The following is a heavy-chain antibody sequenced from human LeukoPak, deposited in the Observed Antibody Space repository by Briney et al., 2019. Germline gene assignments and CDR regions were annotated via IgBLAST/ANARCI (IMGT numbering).Heavy chain of an antibody. D-gene: IGHD3-3*01. CDR3: AKDRQDSPYGGFWSGYYRDYYGMDV. V-gene: IGHV1-46*01. J-gene: IGHJ6*02. Sequence: GASVKVSCKASGYTFTSYYMHWVRQAPGQGLEWMGIINPSGGSTSYAQKFQGRVTMTRDTSTSTVYMELSSLRSEDTALYYCAKDRQDSPYGGFWSGYYRDYYGMDVWGQGTAVTVSS. CDR2: INPSGGST. CDR1: GYTFTSYY.